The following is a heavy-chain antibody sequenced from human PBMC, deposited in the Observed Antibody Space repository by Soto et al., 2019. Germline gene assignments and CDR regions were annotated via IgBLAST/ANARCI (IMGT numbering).Heavy chain of an antibody. CDR1: GFTFSSYG. J-gene: IGHJ6*02. D-gene: IGHD2-8*02. CDR3: AKDVQLLSCAYGMDV. CDR2: ISYDGSNK. V-gene: IGHV3-30*18. Sequence: QVQLVESGGGVVQPGRSLRLSCAASGFTFSSYGMHWVRQAPGKGLEWVAVISYDGSNKYYADSVKGRFTISRDNSKNTLYLQMNSLRAEDTAVYYCAKDVQLLSCAYGMDVWGQGTTVTVSS.